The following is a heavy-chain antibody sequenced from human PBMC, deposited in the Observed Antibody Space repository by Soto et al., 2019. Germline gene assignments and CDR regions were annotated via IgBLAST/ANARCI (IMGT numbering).Heavy chain of an antibody. Sequence: ASVKVSCKASGYTFTGYYMHWVRQAPGQGLEWMGWINPNSGGTNYAQKFQGRVTMTRDTSISTAYMELSRLRSDDTAVYYCARDPMNSSSWYYYYYCMDVWGKGKTFTLAS. CDR1: GYTFTGYY. J-gene: IGHJ6*04. V-gene: IGHV1-2*02. CDR3: ARDPMNSSSWYYYYYCMDV. CDR2: INPNSGGT. D-gene: IGHD6-13*01.